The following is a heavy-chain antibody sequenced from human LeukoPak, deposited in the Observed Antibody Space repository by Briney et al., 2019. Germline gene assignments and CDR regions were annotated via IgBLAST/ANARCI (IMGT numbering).Heavy chain of an antibody. CDR1: AGSTSSSSYY. CDR2: ICYSGTT. D-gene: IGHD5-18*01. J-gene: IGHJ6*02. Sequence: SETLSLTCTVSAGSTSSSSYYWGWIRQPPGKGLEWIGNICYSGTTYYNPSLKSRVTISVDTSRNQFSLKLSSVTAADTAVYYCARHGYSYGSYYYGMDVWGQGTTVTVSS. V-gene: IGHV4-39*01. CDR3: ARHGYSYGSYYYGMDV.